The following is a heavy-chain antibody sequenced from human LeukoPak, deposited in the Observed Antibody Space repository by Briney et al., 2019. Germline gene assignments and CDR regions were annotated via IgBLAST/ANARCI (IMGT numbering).Heavy chain of an antibody. Sequence: SETLSLTCTVSGGSISSYYWSWIRQPPGKGLEWIGYIYYSGSTNYNPSLKSRVTISVDTSKNQFSLKLSSVTAADTAVYYCARASWDGYMNWFDPWGQGTLVTVSS. D-gene: IGHD5-12*01. CDR1: GGSISSYY. CDR2: IYYSGST. J-gene: IGHJ5*02. CDR3: ARASWDGYMNWFDP. V-gene: IGHV4-59*01.